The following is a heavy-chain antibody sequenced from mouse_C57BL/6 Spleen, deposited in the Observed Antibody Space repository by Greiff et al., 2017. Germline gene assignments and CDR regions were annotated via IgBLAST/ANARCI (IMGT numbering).Heavy chain of an antibody. CDR1: GYTFTSYW. CDR3: ARDYDGYDLDY. V-gene: IGHV1-69*01. CDR2: IDPSDSYT. J-gene: IGHJ2*01. Sequence: QVQLQQPGAELVMPGASVKLSCKASGYTFTSYWMRWVKQRPGQGLEWIGEIDPSDSYTNYNQKFKGKSTLNVDKSSSTVYMQLSSLTSEDSAVYYCARDYDGYDLDYWGQGTTLTVSS. D-gene: IGHD2-3*01.